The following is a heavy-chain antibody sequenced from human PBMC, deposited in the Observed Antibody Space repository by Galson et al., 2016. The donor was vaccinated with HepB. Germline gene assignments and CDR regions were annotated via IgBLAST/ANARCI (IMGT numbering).Heavy chain of an antibody. V-gene: IGHV1-46*01. D-gene: IGHD3-9*01. CDR1: DNTFSKDY. CDR3: ARANYNLLTGYYSGLDH. Sequence: SDNTFSKDYIHWVRQAPGQGLQWLGTIHPSGAYTTYAQRFDGRVTMTRDTATNTVYMELRALTSKDTAVYYCARANYNLLTGYYSGLDHWGQGTLVTVSS. J-gene: IGHJ4*02. CDR2: IHPSGAYT.